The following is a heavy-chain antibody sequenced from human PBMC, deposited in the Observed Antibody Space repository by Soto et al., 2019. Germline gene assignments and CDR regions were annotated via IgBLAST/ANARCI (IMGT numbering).Heavy chain of an antibody. Sequence: GGSLRLSCAASGFTFSSYAMTWVRQAPGKGLEWVSAISGSGRSTYYADSAKGRFTISRDNSDNTLYLQMNSLRAEDTAVYYCAKDTYYYDISGYYRFDYWGQGTLVTVSS. CDR1: GFTFSSYA. CDR2: ISGSGRST. J-gene: IGHJ4*02. D-gene: IGHD3-22*01. CDR3: AKDTYYYDISGYYRFDY. V-gene: IGHV3-23*01.